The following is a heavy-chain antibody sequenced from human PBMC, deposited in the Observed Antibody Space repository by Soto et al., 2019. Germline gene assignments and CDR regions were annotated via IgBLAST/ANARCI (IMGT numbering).Heavy chain of an antibody. CDR2: IYYSGST. Sequence: PSETLSLTCTVSGDSISSMDYYWSWIRQSPGEGLEWIGYIYYSGSTYYNPSLKSRVTISVDTSKNHFSLKLGSVTAADTALYYCSRRAPEGFDPWGQGTLVTVSS. J-gene: IGHJ5*02. V-gene: IGHV4-30-4*01. CDR3: SRRAPEGFDP. CDR1: GDSISSMDYY.